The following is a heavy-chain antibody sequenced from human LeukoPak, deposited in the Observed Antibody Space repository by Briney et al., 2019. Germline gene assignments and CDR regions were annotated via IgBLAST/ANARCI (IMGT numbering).Heavy chain of an antibody. CDR1: GFTFSSYS. J-gene: IGHJ4*02. D-gene: IGHD6-6*01. V-gene: IGHV3-21*01. CDR3: ARDGSEFSSSYYFDY. Sequence: KPGGSLRLSCAASGFTFSSYSMNWVRQAPGKGLEWVSSISTSSSYIFYADLVKGRFTISRDDAKNSLYLQMNSLRAEDTAVYYCARDGSEFSSSYYFDYWGQGTLVTVSS. CDR2: ISTSSSYI.